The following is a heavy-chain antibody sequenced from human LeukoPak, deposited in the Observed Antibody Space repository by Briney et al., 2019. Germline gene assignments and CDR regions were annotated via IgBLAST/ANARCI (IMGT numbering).Heavy chain of an antibody. V-gene: IGHV3-30-3*01. D-gene: IGHD5-24*01. CDR1: GFTFSSYA. CDR3: AREARWPDAFDI. J-gene: IGHJ3*02. Sequence: PGRSLRLSCAASGFTFSSYAMHWVRQAPGKGLEWVAVISYDGSNKYYADSVKGRFTISRDNSKNTLYLQMNSLRAEDTAVYYCAREARWPDAFDIWGQGTMVTVSS. CDR2: ISYDGSNK.